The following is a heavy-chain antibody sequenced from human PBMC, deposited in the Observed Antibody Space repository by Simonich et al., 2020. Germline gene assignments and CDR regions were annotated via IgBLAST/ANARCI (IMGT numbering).Heavy chain of an antibody. V-gene: IGHV2-26*01. Sequence: QVTLKESGPVLAKPTETLTLTCTVSGFSLSNARMGVSWIRQPPGKALEWLAHIFSNDEKSYSTSRKSRLTISKDPAKSQVVLTMTNMDPVDTATYYWARTRQEYNWKALPDYWGQGTLVTVSS. J-gene: IGHJ4*02. D-gene: IGHD1-20*01. CDR2: IFSNDEK. CDR3: ARTRQEYNWKALPDY. CDR1: GFSLSNARMG.